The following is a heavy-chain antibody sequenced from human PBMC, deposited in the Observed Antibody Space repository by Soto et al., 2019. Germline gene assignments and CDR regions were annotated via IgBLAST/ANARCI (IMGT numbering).Heavy chain of an antibody. D-gene: IGHD6-13*01. Sequence: GASVKVSCKASGGTFSSYTISWVRQAPGQGLEWMGRIIPILGIANYAQKFQGRVTITADKSTSTAYMELSSLRSEDTAMYYCARHNRYSSTWFEGWFDPWGQGTLVTVSS. J-gene: IGHJ5*02. CDR2: IIPILGIA. CDR3: ARHNRYSSTWFEGWFDP. CDR1: GGTFSSYT. V-gene: IGHV1-69*02.